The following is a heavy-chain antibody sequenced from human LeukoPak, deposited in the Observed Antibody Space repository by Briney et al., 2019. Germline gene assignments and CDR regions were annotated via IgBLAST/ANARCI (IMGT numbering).Heavy chain of an antibody. D-gene: IGHD3-22*01. V-gene: IGHV3-23*01. CDR2: ISGSGGST. CDR3: AKDLRVIVVVITALDY. CDR1: GFTFSSYA. J-gene: IGHJ4*02. Sequence: GGSLRLSCAASGFTFSSYAMSWVRQAPGKGLEWVSAISGSGGSTYYADSVKGRFTISRDNSKNTLYLQMNSLRAEDTAVYYCAKDLRVIVVVITALDYWGQGTLVTVSS.